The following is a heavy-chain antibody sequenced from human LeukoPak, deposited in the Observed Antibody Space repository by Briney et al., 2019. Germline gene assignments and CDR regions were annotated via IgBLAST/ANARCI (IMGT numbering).Heavy chain of an antibody. CDR3: ARTVAGVYYFDY. D-gene: IGHD6-19*01. V-gene: IGHV3-21*01. CDR1: GFTFSSYS. Sequence: PGGSLRLSCAASGFTFSSYSMNWVRQAPGKRLEWVSSISSSSSYIYYADSVKGRFTISRDNAKNSLYLQMNSLRAEDTAVYYCARTVAGVYYFDYWGQGTLVTVSS. J-gene: IGHJ4*02. CDR2: ISSSSSYI.